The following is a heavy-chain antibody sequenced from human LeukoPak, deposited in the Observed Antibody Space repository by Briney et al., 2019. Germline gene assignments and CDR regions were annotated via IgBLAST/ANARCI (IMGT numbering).Heavy chain of an antibody. J-gene: IGHJ3*02. V-gene: IGHV4-59*01. CDR3: ARGFHYYDSSGYYYDLVGTFDI. D-gene: IGHD3-22*01. CDR1: GGSISSYY. Sequence: SETLSLTCTVSGGSISSYYWSWIRQPPGKGLEWIGYIYYSGSTNYNPSLKSRVTISVDTSKNQFSLKLSSVTAADTAVYYCARGFHYYDSSGYYYDLVGTFDIWGQGTMVTVSS. CDR2: IYYSGST.